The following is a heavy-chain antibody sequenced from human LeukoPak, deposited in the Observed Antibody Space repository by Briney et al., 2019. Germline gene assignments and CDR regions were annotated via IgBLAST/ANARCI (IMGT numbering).Heavy chain of an antibody. CDR2: IYYSGST. D-gene: IGHD3-9*01. CDR1: GGSVSSSTYY. V-gene: IGHV4-39*01. J-gene: IGHJ4*02. CDR3: ARLSKGRFFDYIFDY. Sequence: PSQTLSLTCTVPGGSVSSSTYYWGWIRQPPGKGLEWIGNIYYSGSTYYNPSLTSRVTMSVDTSNNQFSLKMHSVTAADTAVYYCARLSKGRFFDYIFDYWGQGTLVTVSS.